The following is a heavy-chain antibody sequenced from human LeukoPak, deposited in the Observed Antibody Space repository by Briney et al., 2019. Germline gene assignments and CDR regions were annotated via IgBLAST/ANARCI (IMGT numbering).Heavy chain of an antibody. CDR3: ARDTCNGGDCFNWFDP. D-gene: IGHD2-21*02. V-gene: IGHV1-2*02. CDR2: INPNGGGT. CDR1: GYSFTGYY. Sequence: GASVKVSCKASGYSFTGYYIHWARQAPGQGLEWMGWINPNGGGTNYAQEFRGRVTMTRDTSISTAYMELSSLRSDDTAMYYCARDTCNGGDCFNWFDPWGQGTLVTVSS. J-gene: IGHJ5*02.